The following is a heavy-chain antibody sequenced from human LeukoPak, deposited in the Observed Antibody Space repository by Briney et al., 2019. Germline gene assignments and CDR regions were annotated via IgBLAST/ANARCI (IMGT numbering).Heavy chain of an antibody. CDR2: IFYTGTT. CDR1: GGFISSGGYY. Sequence: SETLSLTCTVSGGFISSGGYYWSWIRQPPGKGLEWIGHIFYTGTTDYNPSLKSRVTISIDTSRTRFSLKLNSVTAADTAVYYCARDHIWGQGTMVTVSS. CDR3: ARDHI. V-gene: IGHV4-31*03. J-gene: IGHJ3*02.